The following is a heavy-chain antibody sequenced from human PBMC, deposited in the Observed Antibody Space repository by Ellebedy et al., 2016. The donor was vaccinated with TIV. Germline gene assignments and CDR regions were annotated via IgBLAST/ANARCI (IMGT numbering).Heavy chain of an antibody. CDR3: AVNARGYYGRDV. D-gene: IGHD3-10*01. CDR2: IDYSGAA. CDR1: GGSISSGDYY. V-gene: IGHV4-30-4*01. J-gene: IGHJ6*02. Sequence: SETLSLXXTVSGGSISSGDYYWSWIRQPPGKALEWFGFIDYSGAARQNPSLKSRLSISIDTSKNQVSLRLSSVTAADTAIYYCAVNARGYYGRDVWGQGTTVTVSS.